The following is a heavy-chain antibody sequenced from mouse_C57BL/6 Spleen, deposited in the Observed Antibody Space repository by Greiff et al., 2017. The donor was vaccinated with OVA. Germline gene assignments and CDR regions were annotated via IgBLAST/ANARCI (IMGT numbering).Heavy chain of an antibody. J-gene: IGHJ4*01. CDR2: IDPNSGAT. Sequence: QVQLQQPGAELVKPGASVKLSCKASGYTFTSYWMLWAKQRPGRGLEWIGRIDPNSGATKYNEKFKSKATLTVDKPSSNANMQLSRLTSGDDAIYYCESRELLTGNAMDYWGQGTSVTVSS. V-gene: IGHV1-72*01. CDR3: ESRELLTGNAMDY. CDR1: GYTFTSYW. D-gene: IGHD4-1*01.